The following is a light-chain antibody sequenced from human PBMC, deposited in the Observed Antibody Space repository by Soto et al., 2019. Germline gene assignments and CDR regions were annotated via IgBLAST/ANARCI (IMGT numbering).Light chain of an antibody. CDR1: QSIGIW. Sequence: IQMTQSPSTLSASVGDRVAITCRASQSIGIWLAWYQKKPGKAPRFLIYKASTLQTGVPSRFSGNGSGTEFTLTISSLQPDDFATYYCQQYNDYSWTFGQGTKVEIK. V-gene: IGKV1-5*03. CDR2: KAS. J-gene: IGKJ1*01. CDR3: QQYNDYSWT.